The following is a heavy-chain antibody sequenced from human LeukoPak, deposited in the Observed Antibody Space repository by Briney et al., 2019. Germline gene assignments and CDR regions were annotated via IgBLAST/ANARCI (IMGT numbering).Heavy chain of an antibody. CDR2: ISSSSSGI. Sequence: PGGSLRLSCAASGFTFSSYSMSWVRQAQGQGLEWVSSISSSSSGIYYADSVKGRFTISRDNAKNSLYLQMNSLRAEDTAVYYCARANDNYYYYYMDVGGKGTTVTVSS. CDR1: GFTFSSYS. V-gene: IGHV3-21*01. CDR3: ARANDNYYYYYMDV. D-gene: IGHD3-9*01. J-gene: IGHJ6*03.